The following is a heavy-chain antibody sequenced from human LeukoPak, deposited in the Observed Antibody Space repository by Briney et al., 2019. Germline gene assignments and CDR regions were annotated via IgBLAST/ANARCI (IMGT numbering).Heavy chain of an antibody. V-gene: IGHV3-30*18. CDR2: ISYDGRNK. CDR3: AKAPHYSDSSGYFDS. J-gene: IGHJ4*02. CDR1: GFTFSNYG. Sequence: PGRSLRLSCAASGFTFSNYGIHWVRQAPGKGLEWVAAISYDGRNKFYPDSVKGRFTISRDNYKNTLYLQMNSLRPEDTAVYYCAKAPHYSDSSGYFDSWGQGTLVTVSS. D-gene: IGHD3-22*01.